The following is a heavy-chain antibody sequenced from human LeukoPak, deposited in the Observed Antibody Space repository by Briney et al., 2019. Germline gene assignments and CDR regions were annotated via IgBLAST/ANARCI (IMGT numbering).Heavy chain of an antibody. D-gene: IGHD3-10*01. CDR3: ARTAEYYYGSGSPTANWFDP. CDR1: GGSFSGYY. CDR2: INHSGSN. V-gene: IGHV4-34*01. Sequence: SETLSLTCDVSGGSFSGYYLSWIRQPPGKGLEWIGEINHSGSNNYNPYLKSRVTISVDTSTNQTALKLSSVTGADTAVYYCARTAEYYYGSGSPTANWFDPGGQGTLVTVSS. J-gene: IGHJ5*02.